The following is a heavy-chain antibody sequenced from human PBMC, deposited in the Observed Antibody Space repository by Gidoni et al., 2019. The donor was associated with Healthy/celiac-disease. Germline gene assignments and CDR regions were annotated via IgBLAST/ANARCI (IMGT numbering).Heavy chain of an antibody. D-gene: IGHD4-17*01. CDR3: ARDPTTVTTHQVGYFDY. J-gene: IGHJ4*02. V-gene: IGHV3-33*01. CDR1: GFTSGSYG. CDR2: IWYDGSNK. Sequence: QVQLVESGGGVVQPVRSLRLSCAASGFTSGSYGMHWVRQAPGKGLGWLAVIWYDGSNKYYADSVKGRFTISRDNSKNTLYLKMNSLRAEDTAVYYCARDPTTVTTHQVGYFDYWGQGTLVTVSS.